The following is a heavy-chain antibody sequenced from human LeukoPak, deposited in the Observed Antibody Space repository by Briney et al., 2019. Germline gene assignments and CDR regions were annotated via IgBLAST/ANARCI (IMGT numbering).Heavy chain of an antibody. D-gene: IGHD6-13*01. CDR3: ARHFSIAAAGNWFDP. V-gene: IGHV4-34*01. CDR1: GGSFSGYY. J-gene: IGHJ5*02. Sequence: SETLSLTCAVYGGSFSGYYWSWIRQPPGKGLEWIGEINHSGSTNYNPSLKSRVTISVDTSKNQFSLKLSSVTAADTAVYYCARHFSIAAAGNWFDPWGQGTLVTVSS. CDR2: INHSGST.